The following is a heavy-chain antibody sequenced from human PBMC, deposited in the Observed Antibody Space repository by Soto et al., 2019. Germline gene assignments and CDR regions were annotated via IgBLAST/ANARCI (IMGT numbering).Heavy chain of an antibody. D-gene: IGHD3-10*01. J-gene: IGHJ6*03. CDR2: INSDGSST. CDR3: AREGRLWFGELLYPTGVNYYYYMDV. CDR1: GFTFSSYW. V-gene: IGHV3-74*01. Sequence: GGSLRLSCAASGFTFSSYWMHWVRQAPGKGLVWVSRINSDGSSTSYADTVKGRFTISRDNAKNTLYLQMNSLRAEDTAVYYCAREGRLWFGELLYPTGVNYYYYMDVWGKGTTVTVSS.